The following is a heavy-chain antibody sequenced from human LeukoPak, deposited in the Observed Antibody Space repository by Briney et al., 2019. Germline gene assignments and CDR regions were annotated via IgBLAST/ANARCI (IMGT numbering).Heavy chain of an antibody. J-gene: IGHJ4*02. CDR3: ARDALAGEQPEYFFDF. V-gene: IGHV3-30*02. CDR2: IRYDGGNK. Sequence: GGSLRLSCAASGFTFSSYGMHWVRQAPGKGLEWVAFIRYDGGNKYYADSVKGRFTISRDDAKNSVYLQMNSLRAEDTAVYYCARDALAGEQPEYFFDFWGQGTLVTVSS. CDR1: GFTFSSYG. D-gene: IGHD1/OR15-1a*01.